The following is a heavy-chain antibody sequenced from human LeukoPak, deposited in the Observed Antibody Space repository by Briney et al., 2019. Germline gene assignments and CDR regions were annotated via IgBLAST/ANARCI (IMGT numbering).Heavy chain of an antibody. Sequence: SETLSLTCVVYGGSFSGYYWTWIRQPPGKGLEWIGEINHSGSTNYNPSLKSRVTISVDTSKNQFSLKLSSVTAADTAVYYCALGLAAASPQYLQHWGQGTPVTVSS. J-gene: IGHJ1*01. CDR2: INHSGST. CDR1: GGSFSGYY. CDR3: ALGLAAASPQYLQH. D-gene: IGHD2-15*01. V-gene: IGHV4-34*01.